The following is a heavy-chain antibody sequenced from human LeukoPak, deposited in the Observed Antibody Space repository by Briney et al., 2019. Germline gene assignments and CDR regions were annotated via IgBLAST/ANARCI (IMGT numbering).Heavy chain of an antibody. V-gene: IGHV3-23*01. CDR3: PNYLGKYSYGYSVLDY. CDR1: GFTFSSCA. CDR2: LSGSGAST. D-gene: IGHD5-18*01. Sequence: GGSLRLSCAASGFTFSSCAMTWVRQAPGKGLEWVSSLSGSGASTFYADSVKGRFTISRDNSKNTLSLQMSSLRAEDTALYFVPNYLGKYSYGYSVLDYWGKGTLVTVSP. J-gene: IGHJ4*02.